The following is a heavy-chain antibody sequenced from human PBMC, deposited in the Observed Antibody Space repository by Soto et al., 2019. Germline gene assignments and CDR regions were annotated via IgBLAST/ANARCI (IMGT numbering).Heavy chain of an antibody. D-gene: IGHD5-12*01. Sequence: AWSCKDPGKGLEWIGSIYYSGSTYYNPSLKSRVTISVDTSKNQFSLKLSSVTAADTAVYYCASIIVATKATDYWGQGTLVTVSS. J-gene: IGHJ4*02. CDR2: IYYSGST. CDR3: ASIIVATKATDY. V-gene: IGHV4-39*01.